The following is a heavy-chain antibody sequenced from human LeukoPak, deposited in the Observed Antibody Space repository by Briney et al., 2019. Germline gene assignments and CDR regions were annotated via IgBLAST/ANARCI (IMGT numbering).Heavy chain of an antibody. CDR2: ITWNGGST. CDR3: AELGITMSGGV. V-gene: IGHV3-20*01. J-gene: IGHJ6*03. CDR1: GFTFSDNN. D-gene: IGHD3-10*02. Sequence: VGSLRLSCAASGFTFSDNNMSLIRQAPGKGLGWVSGITWNGGSTGSADSVKGRFTISRANAKNSLYLQMNSLRAEATAVYTFAELGITMSGGVWGKGTTVTI.